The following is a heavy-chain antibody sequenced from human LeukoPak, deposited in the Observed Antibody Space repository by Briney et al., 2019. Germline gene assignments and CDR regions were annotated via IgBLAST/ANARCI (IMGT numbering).Heavy chain of an antibody. J-gene: IGHJ2*01. D-gene: IGHD2-15*01. V-gene: IGHV3-43*02. CDR2: ICGDGVTT. CDR3: AKNEDDYSLSLSL. CDR1: LYSSVAAP. Sequence: GGALRHSPAHPLYSSVAAPMYSGSQAPGRGRGWGSLICGDGVTTHSADSVRGRFTLSRENNKKSLYLQIKSMRNEETSLYYCAKNEDDYSLSLSLWGRGTLVTVSS.